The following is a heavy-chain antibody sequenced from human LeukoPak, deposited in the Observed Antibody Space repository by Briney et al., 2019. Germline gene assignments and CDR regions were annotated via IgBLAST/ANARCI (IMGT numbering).Heavy chain of an antibody. CDR2: IYPDDSDT. D-gene: IGHD6-19*01. Sequence: GESLKISCKASGYNFTTYWIAWVRQMPGKGLECMGIIYPDDSDTRYSPTFQGQGSISADKSTSTAYLQWSSLKAPDTAMYYCARRPAGAAGLFFDYWGQGALITVSS. CDR3: ARRPAGAAGLFFDY. CDR1: GYNFTTYW. V-gene: IGHV5-51*01. J-gene: IGHJ4*02.